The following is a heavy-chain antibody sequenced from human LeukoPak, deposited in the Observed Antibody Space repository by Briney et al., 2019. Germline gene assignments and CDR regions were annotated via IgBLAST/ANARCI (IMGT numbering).Heavy chain of an antibody. Sequence: PGGSLRLSCGASGFTFSIYGMHWVRQAPGKGLELVSGISGSGGSTYYADSVKGRFTLSRDNSKNTLYLQMNSLRAEDTAVYYCAKDVANYGSGSYDYWGQGTLVTVSS. CDR3: AKDVANYGSGSYDY. CDR1: GFTFSIYG. V-gene: IGHV3-23*01. D-gene: IGHD3-10*01. CDR2: ISGSGGST. J-gene: IGHJ4*02.